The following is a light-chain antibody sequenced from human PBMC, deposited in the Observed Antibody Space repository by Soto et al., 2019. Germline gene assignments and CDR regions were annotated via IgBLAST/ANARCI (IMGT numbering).Light chain of an antibody. CDR2: EVS. J-gene: IGLJ2*01. Sequence: QSALTQPASVSGSPGQSITISCTGSSSDVGGYNYVSWYQHHPGKAPKLMIYEVSKRPSGVSNRFSGSKSGNTASLTISGLQAEDEADYYCSSHTSSSTVVFGGGTQLTV. CDR3: SSHTSSSTVV. CDR1: SSDVGGYNY. V-gene: IGLV2-14*01.